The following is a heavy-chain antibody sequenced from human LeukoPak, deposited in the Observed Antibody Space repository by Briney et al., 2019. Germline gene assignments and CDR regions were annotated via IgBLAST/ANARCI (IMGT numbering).Heavy chain of an antibody. D-gene: IGHD3-22*01. Sequence: RSGGSLRLSCAASGFIVSSNYLNWVRQAPGKGLEWVSIIYAGGYTNYADSVKGRFTISRDNSKNTLYLQMNSLGADDTAVYYCARGHSSGFSWGQGTLVTVSS. CDR3: ARGHSSGFS. V-gene: IGHV3-53*01. J-gene: IGHJ5*02. CDR2: IYAGGYT. CDR1: GFIVSSNY.